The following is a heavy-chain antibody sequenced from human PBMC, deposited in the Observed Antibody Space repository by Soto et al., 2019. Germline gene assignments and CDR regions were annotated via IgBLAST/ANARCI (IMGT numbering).Heavy chain of an antibody. V-gene: IGHV4-31*03. Sequence: QVQLQESGPGLVKPSQTLSLTCTVSDDSISSGGYYWSWIRKHPGRGLEWIGYIYYSRGSFYNPSLKSRATITVDTSKNQFSLELSSVTAADTALYYCAREGYSSSWYGSPNWFDPWGQGTLVTVSS. CDR1: DDSISSGGYY. CDR2: IYYSRGS. J-gene: IGHJ5*02. D-gene: IGHD6-13*01. CDR3: AREGYSSSWYGSPNWFDP.